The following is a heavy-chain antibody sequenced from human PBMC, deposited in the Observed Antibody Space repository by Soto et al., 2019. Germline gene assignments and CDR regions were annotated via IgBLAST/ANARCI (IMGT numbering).Heavy chain of an antibody. CDR1: GYTFTSYA. D-gene: IGHD1-26*01. CDR2: INAGNGNT. CDR3: ARPKWELQSILCMDV. Sequence: GASVKVSCKASGYTFTSYAMHWVRQAPGQRLEWMGWINAGNGNTKYSQKFQGRVTITRDTSASTAYMELSSLRSEDTAVYYCARPKWELQSILCMDVWGQGTTVTVSS. V-gene: IGHV1-3*01. J-gene: IGHJ6*02.